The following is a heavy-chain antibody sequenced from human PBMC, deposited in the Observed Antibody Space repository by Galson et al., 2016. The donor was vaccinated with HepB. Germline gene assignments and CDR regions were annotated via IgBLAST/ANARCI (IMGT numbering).Heavy chain of an antibody. Sequence: SLRLSCAASGFMYKNYAMSWVRQAPGKGLEWVSIIYADENTYYTDSVKGRFTISRDTSKNTVYVQMNSLRVEDQARYYCARDGGNRGSYSVGDSVDIWGHGTMVTVSS. D-gene: IGHD1-26*01. CDR1: GFMYKNYA. CDR2: IYADENT. CDR3: ARDGGNRGSYSVGDSVDI. J-gene: IGHJ3*02. V-gene: IGHV3-53*01.